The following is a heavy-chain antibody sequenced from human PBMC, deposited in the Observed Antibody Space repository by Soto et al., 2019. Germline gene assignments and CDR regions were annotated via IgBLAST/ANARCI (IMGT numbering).Heavy chain of an antibody. D-gene: IGHD6-6*01. CDR2: IYYSGST. CDR3: ARDFSSSSGVNWSDP. CDR1: GGSISSGGYY. J-gene: IGHJ5*02. Sequence: SETLSLTCTVSGGSISSGGYYWSWIRQHPGKGLEWIGYIYYSGSTYYNPSLKSRVTISVDTSKNQFSLKLSSVTAADTAVYYCARDFSSSSGVNWSDPWGQGTLVTVSS. V-gene: IGHV4-31*03.